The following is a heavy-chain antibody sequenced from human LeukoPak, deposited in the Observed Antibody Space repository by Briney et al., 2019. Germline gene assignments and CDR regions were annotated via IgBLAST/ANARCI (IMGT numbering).Heavy chain of an antibody. CDR2: ISSSGSTI. CDR3: ARSTTYYDILTGYSDAFDI. D-gene: IGHD3-9*01. J-gene: IGHJ3*02. V-gene: IGHV3-11*01. Sequence: GGSLRLSCAASGFTFSDYYVSWIRQAPGKGLEWVSHISSSGSTIYYADSVKGRFTISRDNAKNSLYLQMNSLRAEDTAVYYCARSTTYYDILTGYSDAFDIWGQGTLVIVSS. CDR1: GFTFSDYY.